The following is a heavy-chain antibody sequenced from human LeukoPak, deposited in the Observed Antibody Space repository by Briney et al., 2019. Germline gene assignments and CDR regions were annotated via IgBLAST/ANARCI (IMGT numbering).Heavy chain of an antibody. CDR1: GYTLTDLS. CDR2: VEPEYGKS. Sequence: ASVKLSCKVSGYTLTDLSMHWVRQPPGTGLEWMGGVEPEYGKSIFAQRFQGRVSMTEGTSTGTAYMELSSLRSEDTAVYYCATDLATVVKVTNFWGQGTLVTVSS. CDR3: ATDLATVVKVTNF. D-gene: IGHD4-23*01. V-gene: IGHV1-24*01. J-gene: IGHJ4*02.